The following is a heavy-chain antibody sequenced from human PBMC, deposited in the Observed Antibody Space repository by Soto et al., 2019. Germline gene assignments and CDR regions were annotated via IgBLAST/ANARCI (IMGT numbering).Heavy chain of an antibody. J-gene: IGHJ6*03. CDR2: INHSGTA. V-gene: IGHV4-34*01. Sequence: QVHLEQWGAGLLNPSETLSLTCAVYGGSLSGYYWSWVRQSPGKGLEWIGEINHSGTANYNPSLKTRVTISADASKHLFSLRLTSVTAADSATYYCASYHFLDLWTGSRHYMDVWSRGTPVTVSS. D-gene: IGHD3-9*01. CDR1: GGSLSGYY. CDR3: ASYHFLDLWTGSRHYMDV.